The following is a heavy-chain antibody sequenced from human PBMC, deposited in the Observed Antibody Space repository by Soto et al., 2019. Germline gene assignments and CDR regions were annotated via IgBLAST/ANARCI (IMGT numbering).Heavy chain of an antibody. V-gene: IGHV4-31*03. CDR2: VYYSGIT. D-gene: IGHD2-8*01. CDR3: AREMFSRTLYPGD. J-gene: IGHJ4*02. CDR1: GGSISSGDYY. Sequence: QVQLQESGPGLVRPSQTLSLTCTVSGGSISSGDYYWSWIRQHPGRGLEWIGYVYYSGITFYNPSLKSRLTISVDTSKNQFYLRLGSVTAADTAVYYCAREMFSRTLYPGDWGQGTLVTVSS.